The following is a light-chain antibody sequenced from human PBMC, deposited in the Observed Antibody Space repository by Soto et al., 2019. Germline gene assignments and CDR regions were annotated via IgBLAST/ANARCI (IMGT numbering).Light chain of an antibody. J-gene: IGLJ2*01. V-gene: IGLV2-8*01. CDR2: EVT. CDR1: SSDIGGYNY. CDR3: SSHAGYHNLK. Sequence: QSALTQPPSASGSPGQSVTISCTGTSSDIGGYNYVSWYQQHPGKAPKLMIYEVTKRPSGVPDRFSGSKSGNTASLIVSGLQVEDEADYYCSSHAGYHNLKFGGGTKLTVL.